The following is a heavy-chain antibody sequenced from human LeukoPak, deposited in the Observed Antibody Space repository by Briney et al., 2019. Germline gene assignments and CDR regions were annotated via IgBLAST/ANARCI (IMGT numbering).Heavy chain of an antibody. CDR1: GFPFIEYS. CDR3: ARDHNYAFDN. Sequence: GGSLRLSCTASGFPFIEYSMSWVRQAPGKGLEWISYIGIDSGNTKYADSVRGRFSISTDKAKNSLYLQMNSLRVEDTAVYYCARDHNYAFDNWGQGTLVSVAS. CDR2: IGIDSGNT. V-gene: IGHV3-11*06. D-gene: IGHD1-1*01. J-gene: IGHJ4*02.